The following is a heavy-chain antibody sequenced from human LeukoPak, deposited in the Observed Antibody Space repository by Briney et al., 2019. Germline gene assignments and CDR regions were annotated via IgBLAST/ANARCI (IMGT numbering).Heavy chain of an antibody. D-gene: IGHD3-10*01. CDR3: AKDRELLFAHCWFDL. V-gene: IGHV3-23*01. CDR2: ISISSVDS. CDR1: GFTFSSYA. Sequence: GRSLRLSCAASGFTFSSYAMHWVRQAPGKGLEWVGGISISSVDSYYADSVKGRFSISRDDSRNTLYLQMNRLRDEDTAIYYCAKDRELLFAHCWFDLWGQGTLVTVSS. J-gene: IGHJ5*02.